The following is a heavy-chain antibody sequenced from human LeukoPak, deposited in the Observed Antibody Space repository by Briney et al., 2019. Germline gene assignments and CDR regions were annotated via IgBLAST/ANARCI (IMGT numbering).Heavy chain of an antibody. J-gene: IGHJ4*02. CDR1: GFTFSTYG. Sequence: GGSLRLSCAASGFTFSTYGMHWVRQAPGKGLEWVAVISYDGSKKYYADSVKGRFTIPRDNSKNTLYLQMNSLRAEDTAVYYCAKGNSSSGGFDYWGQGTLVTVSS. CDR2: ISYDGSKK. CDR3: AKGNSSSGGFDY. V-gene: IGHV3-30*18. D-gene: IGHD6-6*01.